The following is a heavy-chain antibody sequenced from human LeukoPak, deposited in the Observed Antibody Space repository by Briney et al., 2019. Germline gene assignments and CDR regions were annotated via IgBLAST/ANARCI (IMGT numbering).Heavy chain of an antibody. V-gene: IGHV3-48*04. Sequence: GGSLRLSCAASGFTFSSHWMNWVGQAPGKGLEWVSYISSSSITIYYADSVKGRFTISRDNAKNSLYLQMNSLRAEDTAVYYCARVTWDSSGYPSPDYWGQGTLVTVSS. CDR1: GFTFSSHW. D-gene: IGHD3-22*01. J-gene: IGHJ4*02. CDR2: ISSSSITI. CDR3: ARVTWDSSGYPSPDY.